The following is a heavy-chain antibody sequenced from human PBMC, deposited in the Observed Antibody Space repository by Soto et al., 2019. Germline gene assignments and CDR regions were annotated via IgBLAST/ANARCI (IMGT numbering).Heavy chain of an antibody. CDR1: GYTFTHHG. J-gene: IGHJ5*02. CDR3: VQDRPRLTQNLDGVS. Sequence: QVQLVQSGAEVRKPGASVKVSCQTSGYTFTHHGISWVRQAPGQGLEWVGWISAYNDYTDYAQKFQGRVTMTTDKPTSTAYMELRSLTSDDTAVYSCVQDRPRLTQNLDGVSWGQGTLVTVSS. CDR2: ISAYNDYT. V-gene: IGHV1-18*01. D-gene: IGHD2-8*01.